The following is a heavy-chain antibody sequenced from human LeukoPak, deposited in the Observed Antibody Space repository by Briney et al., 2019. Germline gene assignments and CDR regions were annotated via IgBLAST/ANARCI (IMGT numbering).Heavy chain of an antibody. V-gene: IGHV1-8*01. Sequence: EASVKVSCKASGYTFTSYDINWVRQATGQGLEWMGWMNPNSGNTGYAQKFQGRVTMTRDTSISTAYMELSRLRSDDTAVYYCARAKRPQVVVAAPAGYWDQGTLVTVSS. D-gene: IGHD2-15*01. CDR1: GYTFTSYD. J-gene: IGHJ4*02. CDR3: ARAKRPQVVVAAPAGY. CDR2: MNPNSGNT.